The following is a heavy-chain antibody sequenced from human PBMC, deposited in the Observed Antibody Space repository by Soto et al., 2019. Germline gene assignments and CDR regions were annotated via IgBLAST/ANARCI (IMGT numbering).Heavy chain of an antibody. CDR2: ISDSGDRT. J-gene: IGHJ3*01. CDR3: AKDRGIIVKAGDAFDV. CDR1: GFTLSMSA. V-gene: IGHV3-23*01. D-gene: IGHD3-16*02. Sequence: PVGSLRLSCASSGFTLSMSAVNWVRQAPVKVLEWVSYISDSGDRTYYADSVKGRFTISRDRSKNTVSLQMDSLRAEDTAVYYCAKDRGIIVKAGDAFDVWGQGTNVTVSS.